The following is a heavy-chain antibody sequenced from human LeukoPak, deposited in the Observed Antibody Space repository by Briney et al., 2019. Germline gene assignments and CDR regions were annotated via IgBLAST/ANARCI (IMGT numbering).Heavy chain of an antibody. CDR2: IGTVGDT. J-gene: IGHJ4*02. CDR1: GFTFSRYD. V-gene: IGHV3-13*01. Sequence: GGSLRLSCAASGFTFSRYDMHWVRQATGKGLEWVSVIGTVGDTYYQGSVKGRFAISRENAKNSLYLQMNSLRAGDTAVYYCARDRGYSSFDYWGQGTLVTVSS. D-gene: IGHD6-19*01. CDR3: ARDRGYSSFDY.